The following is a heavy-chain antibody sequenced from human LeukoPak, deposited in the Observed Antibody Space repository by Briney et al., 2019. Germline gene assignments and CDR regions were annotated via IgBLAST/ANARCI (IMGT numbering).Heavy chain of an antibody. Sequence: GRSLRLSCVASGFTFSSYSMNWVRQAPGKGLEWVSYISSSSPIYYADSVKGRFTISRDNAKNSLYLQMNSLRAEDTAVYYCARFAFGWDNQHWGQGTLVTVSS. V-gene: IGHV3-48*01. CDR3: ARFAFGWDNQH. D-gene: IGHD1-26*01. CDR2: ISSSSPI. CDR1: GFTFSSYS. J-gene: IGHJ1*01.